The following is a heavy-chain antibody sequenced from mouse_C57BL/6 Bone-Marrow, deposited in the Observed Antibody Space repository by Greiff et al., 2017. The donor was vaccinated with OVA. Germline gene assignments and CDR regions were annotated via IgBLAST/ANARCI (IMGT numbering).Heavy chain of an antibody. Sequence: QVQLQQPGAELVRPGSSVKLSCKASGYTFTSYWMHWVKQRPIQGLEWIGNIDPSDSETHYNQKFKDKATLTVDKSSSTAYMQLSSLTSEDSAVYYCARWGQLRLWFAYWGQGTLVTVSA. CDR3: ARWGQLRLWFAY. D-gene: IGHD3-2*02. V-gene: IGHV1-52*01. CDR2: IDPSDSET. CDR1: GYTFTSYW. J-gene: IGHJ3*01.